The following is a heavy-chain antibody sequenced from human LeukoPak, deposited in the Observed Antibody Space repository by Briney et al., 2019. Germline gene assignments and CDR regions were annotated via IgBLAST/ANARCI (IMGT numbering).Heavy chain of an antibody. CDR1: GGSISSTNW. CDR3: SRRIAAFDN. CDR2: IYHSGSA. Sequence: SGTLSLTCAVSGGSISSTNWWSWVRQSPGKGLQWLGEIYHSGSANYNPSLQSRVTMSVDKSKNQFSLELSSVTAADTAVYYCSRRIAAFDNWGQGTLVTVSS. V-gene: IGHV4-4*02. D-gene: IGHD2-15*01. J-gene: IGHJ4*02.